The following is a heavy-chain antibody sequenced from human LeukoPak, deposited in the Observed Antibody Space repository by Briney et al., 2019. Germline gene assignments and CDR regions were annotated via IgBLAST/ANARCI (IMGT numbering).Heavy chain of an antibody. CDR1: GYTFTSYD. CDR2: MNPNSGNT. CDR3: ARGGDYGDYVGY. J-gene: IGHJ4*02. V-gene: IGHV1-8*03. D-gene: IGHD4-17*01. Sequence: ASVKVSCKASGYTFTSYDINWVRQATGQGLEWMGWMNPNSGNTGYAQKFQGRVTITRNTSISTAYMELSSLRSEDTAVYYCARGGDYGDYVGYWGQGTLVTVSS.